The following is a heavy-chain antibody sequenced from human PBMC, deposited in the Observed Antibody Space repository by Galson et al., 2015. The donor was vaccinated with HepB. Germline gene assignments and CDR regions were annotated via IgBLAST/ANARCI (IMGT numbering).Heavy chain of an antibody. CDR2: ISGSAATT. CDR3: AKELEPSVYNGRRGNYYDY. J-gene: IGHJ4*02. CDR1: GFTFTTYA. V-gene: IGHV3-23*01. D-gene: IGHD3-10*01. Sequence: SLRLSCAASGFTFTTYAMGWVRQAPGKGLAWVSSISGSAATTYHADPVKGRFTISRDNFKDTLYLQMNSLRVEDTAVYYCAKELEPSVYNGRRGNYYDYWGQGVLVTVSS.